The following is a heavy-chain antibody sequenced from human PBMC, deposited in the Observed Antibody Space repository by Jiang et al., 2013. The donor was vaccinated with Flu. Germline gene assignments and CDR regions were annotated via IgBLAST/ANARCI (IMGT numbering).Heavy chain of an antibody. Sequence: VQLVESGAEVRKPGASVKVSCKASGYTFTAYYMHWVRQAPGQGLEWMGWINPNSGDTNYAQKFQGWVTMTRDTSINTAYMELSRLRSDDTALYFCARAIGDQWFGDLLSTFYYYYMDVWAKGPRSPSP. CDR3: ARAIGDQWFGDLLSTFYYYYMDV. D-gene: IGHD3-10*01. J-gene: IGHJ6*03. CDR1: GYTFTAYY. CDR2: INPNSGDT. V-gene: IGHV1-2*04.